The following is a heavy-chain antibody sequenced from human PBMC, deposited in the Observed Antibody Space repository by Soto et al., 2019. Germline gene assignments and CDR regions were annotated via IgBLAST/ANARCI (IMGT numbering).Heavy chain of an antibody. Sequence: QVTLKEAGPTLLKPTQTLTPTCTFSGFSLSTSGMGVGWLRQPPGTALEWLALIYWDDDRRHSPSLKSRLTITKDTSKNQVVLTMTNMDPVDTATDYCARRYYATLIGRPYSFDSWGQGTLVTVSS. D-gene: IGHD3-9*01. CDR1: GFSLSTSGMG. CDR2: IYWDDDR. V-gene: IGHV2-5*02. J-gene: IGHJ4*02. CDR3: ARRYYATLIGRPYSFDS.